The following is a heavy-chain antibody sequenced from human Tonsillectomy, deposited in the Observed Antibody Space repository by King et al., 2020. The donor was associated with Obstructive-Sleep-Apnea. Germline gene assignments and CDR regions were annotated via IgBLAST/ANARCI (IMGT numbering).Heavy chain of an antibody. CDR3: ARGLLAVAGTFDY. CDR2: ISSNGGSL. CDR1: GFTFSSYA. V-gene: IGHV3-64*01. D-gene: IGHD6-19*01. J-gene: IGHJ4*02. Sequence: VQLVESGGGLVQPGGSLRRSCAASGFTFSSYAMHWVRQAPGKGLEYVSAISSNGGSLYFSNSVKGRVTISRDNSKKTRYLQMGSLRAEEMAVYYCARGLLAVAGTFDYWGQGTLVTVSS.